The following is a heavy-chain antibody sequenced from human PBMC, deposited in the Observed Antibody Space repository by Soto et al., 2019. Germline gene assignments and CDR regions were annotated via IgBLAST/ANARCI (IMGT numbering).Heavy chain of an antibody. J-gene: IGHJ5*02. CDR3: VAPYCSNGVCLENR. V-gene: IGHV3-33*05. D-gene: IGHD2-8*01. CDR2: ISGDGSNT. CDR1: GFRFSSYG. Sequence: GGSLRLSCRTSGFRFSSYGMHWVRQAPGKGPEWVAFISGDGSNTEYVDSVKGRFSISRDNSRSTLYLQMNSLRAEDTAVYYCVAPYCSNGVCLENRWGRGTLVTVSS.